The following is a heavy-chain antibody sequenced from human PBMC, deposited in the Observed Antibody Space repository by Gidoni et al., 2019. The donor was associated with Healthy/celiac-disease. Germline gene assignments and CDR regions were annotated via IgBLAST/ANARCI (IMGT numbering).Heavy chain of an antibody. D-gene: IGHD5-18*01. V-gene: IGHV3-43*01. CDR2: ISGDGGST. CDR3: AKDIGGYSYGSWDY. Sequence: GKGLEWVSLISGDGGSTYYADSVKGRFTISRDNSKNSLYLQMNSLRTEDTALYYCAKDIGGYSYGSWDYWGQGTLVTVSS. J-gene: IGHJ4*02.